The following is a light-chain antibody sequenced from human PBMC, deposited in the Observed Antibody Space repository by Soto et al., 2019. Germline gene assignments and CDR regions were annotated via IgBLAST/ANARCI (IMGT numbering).Light chain of an antibody. CDR2: LAS. J-gene: IGKJ1*01. Sequence: DIQMTQSPSTLSGSVGDRVTFTCRASQTISSWLAWYQQKPGKPPILLIYLASSLQTGVPSRFSGSGSGTEFTLTINTLQPDDFATYYCQQYNTYSRTFGRGTKVDIK. V-gene: IGKV1-5*03. CDR1: QTISSW. CDR3: QQYNTYSRT.